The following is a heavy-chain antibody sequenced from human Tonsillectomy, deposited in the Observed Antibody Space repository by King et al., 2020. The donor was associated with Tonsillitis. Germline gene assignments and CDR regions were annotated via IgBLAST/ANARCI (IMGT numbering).Heavy chain of an antibody. CDR1: GFTVSSNY. V-gene: IGHV3-66*01. D-gene: IGHD2-21*02. J-gene: IGHJ6*02. CDR3: ARDATASPYYPRMDV. Sequence: VQLVESGGGLVQPGGSLRLSCAASGFTVSSNYMTWVRQAPGKGLEWVSVIYSGGSTYYADSVKGRFTISRDNSKNTLYLQMNSLRAEDTAVYYCARDATASPYYPRMDVCGPGTTLTVFS. CDR2: IYSGGST.